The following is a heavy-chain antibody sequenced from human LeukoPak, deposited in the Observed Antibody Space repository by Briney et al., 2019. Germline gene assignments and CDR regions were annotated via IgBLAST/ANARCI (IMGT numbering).Heavy chain of an antibody. CDR3: ARDGGELDDAFDI. D-gene: IGHD1-1*01. J-gene: IGHJ3*02. V-gene: IGHV4-59*01. CDR1: GGSISSYY. Sequence: SETLSLTCTVSGGSISSYYWSWIRQPPGKGLERIGYIYYSGSTNYNPSLKSRVTISVDTSKNQFSLKLSSVTAADTAVYYCARDGGELDDAFDIWGQGTMVTVSS. CDR2: IYYSGST.